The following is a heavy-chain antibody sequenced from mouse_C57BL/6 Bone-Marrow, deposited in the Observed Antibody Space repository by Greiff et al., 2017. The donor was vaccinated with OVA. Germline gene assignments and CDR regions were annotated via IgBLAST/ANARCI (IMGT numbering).Heavy chain of an antibody. V-gene: IGHV1-39*01. J-gene: IGHJ4*01. CDR3: VRSGELRENLYAARDF. CDR2: INPNYGAT. D-gene: IGHD2-12*01. CDR1: GYAFTDYN. Sequence: VQLQQSGPELVKPGASVKISCKASGYAFTDYNMNWVKQSNGKSLEWIGEINPNYGATSYNQKFKGKATLTVDQSSSTAYMQLNSLTSEDSAVYYSVRSGELRENLYAARDFWGQGTTVTVSS.